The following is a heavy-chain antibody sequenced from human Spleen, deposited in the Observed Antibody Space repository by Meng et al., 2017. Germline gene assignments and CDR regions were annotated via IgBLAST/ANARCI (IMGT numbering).Heavy chain of an antibody. J-gene: IGHJ4*02. CDR2: ITGTGGTT. Sequence: GGSLRLSCAASGFTFNNYAMSWVRQAPGKGLEWVSAITGTGGTTHYADSVKGRFTISRGNSKSTLFLQMNSLRAEDTAIYYCVTDSSNDFWSGHTPEAFWGQGTLVTVSS. D-gene: IGHD3-3*01. CDR1: GFTFNNYA. V-gene: IGHV3-23*01. CDR3: VTDSSNDFWSGHTPEAF.